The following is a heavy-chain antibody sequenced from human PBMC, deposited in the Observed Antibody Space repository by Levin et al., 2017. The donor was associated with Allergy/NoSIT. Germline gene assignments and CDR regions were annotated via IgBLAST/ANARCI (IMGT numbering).Heavy chain of an antibody. J-gene: IGHJ4*02. CDR3: ARTPGRTRYFDY. Sequence: GGSLRLSCAASGFTFSSYAMSWVRQAPGKGLEWVSTIGGSGLSTYYADSVRGRFTISRDNSENTLYLQMNTLRAEDTAVFYCARTPGRTRYFDYWGQGTLVTVSS. CDR2: IGGSGLST. V-gene: IGHV3-23*01. CDR1: GFTFSSYA. D-gene: IGHD1-14*01.